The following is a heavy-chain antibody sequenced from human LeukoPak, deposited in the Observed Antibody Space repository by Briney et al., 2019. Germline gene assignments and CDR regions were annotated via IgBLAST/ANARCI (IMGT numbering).Heavy chain of an antibody. D-gene: IGHD1-26*01. CDR2: IKSSGTTV. CDR3: ARGGDTGSYSKF. CDR1: GFTFSNYE. J-gene: IGHJ4*02. Sequence: GGSLRLSCAASGFTFSNYEMNWVRRAPGKGLEWISYIKSSGTTVYYADSVKGLFTISRDNDKNSLYLQMNSLRAEDTAVYYCARGGDTGSYSKFWGQGTLVTVSS. V-gene: IGHV3-48*03.